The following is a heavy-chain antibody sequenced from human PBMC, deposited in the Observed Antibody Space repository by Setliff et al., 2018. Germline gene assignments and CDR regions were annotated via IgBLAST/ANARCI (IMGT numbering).Heavy chain of an antibody. J-gene: IGHJ6*03. CDR1: GGTFSKYG. D-gene: IGHD2-21*02. V-gene: IGHV1-69*05. CDR3: AREEVIVMTVNNYYYYMDV. Sequence: SVKVSCKASGGTFSKYGISWVRQAPGQGLEWMGGIIPNFRTTSYAQKFQGRVTISTDESTMTAYMELNSLRPEDTAMYYCAREEVIVMTVNNYYYYMDVCGKGTTVTVSS. CDR2: IIPNFRTT.